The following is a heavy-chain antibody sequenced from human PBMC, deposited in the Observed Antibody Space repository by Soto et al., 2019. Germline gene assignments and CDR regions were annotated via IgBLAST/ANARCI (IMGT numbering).Heavy chain of an antibody. CDR3: ARGVTGTLNY. D-gene: IGHD1-20*01. CDR1: AYSISSAYY. V-gene: IGHV4-38-2*01. Sequence: SETLSLTCAVSAYSISSAYYWNWVRQPPGKGLEWIGCVSYNGITFSNPSLKSRVTMTADTSRNHFSLRLTSVTAADTATYFCARGVTGTLNYWGQGTLVTVSS. CDR2: VSYNGIT. J-gene: IGHJ4*02.